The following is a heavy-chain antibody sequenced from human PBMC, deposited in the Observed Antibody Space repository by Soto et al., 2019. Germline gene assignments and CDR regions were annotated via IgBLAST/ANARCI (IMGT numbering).Heavy chain of an antibody. CDR1: GGSISSSSYY. D-gene: IGHD6-13*01. CDR2: IYYSGST. Sequence: PSETLSLTCTVSGGSISSSSYYWGWIRQPPGKGLEWIGSIYYSGSTNYNPSLKSRVTISVDTSKNQFSLKLSSVTAADTAVYYCARGRAAAGTVFYYYYYMDVWGKGTTVTVSS. J-gene: IGHJ6*03. V-gene: IGHV4-39*07. CDR3: ARGRAAAGTVFYYYYYMDV.